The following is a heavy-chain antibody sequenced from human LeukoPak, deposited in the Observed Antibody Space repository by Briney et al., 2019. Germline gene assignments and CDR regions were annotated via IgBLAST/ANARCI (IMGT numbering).Heavy chain of an antibody. V-gene: IGHV3-23*01. CDR3: AKSTMIVVERASFDY. J-gene: IGHJ4*02. CDR1: GFTFSSYG. D-gene: IGHD3-22*01. Sequence: PGGSLRLSCAASGFTFSSYGMSWVRQAPGKGLEWVSAISGSGGSTYYADSVKGRFTISRDNSKNTLYLQMNSLRAEDTAVYYCAKSTMIVVERASFDYWGQGTLVTVSS. CDR2: ISGSGGST.